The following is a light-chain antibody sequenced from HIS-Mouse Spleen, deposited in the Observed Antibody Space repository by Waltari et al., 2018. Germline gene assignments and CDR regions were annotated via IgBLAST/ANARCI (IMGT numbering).Light chain of an antibody. CDR3: QAWDSITGV. V-gene: IGLV3-1*01. CDR1: KLGDKY. J-gene: IGLJ1*01. CDR2: QDS. Sequence: SYELTQPPSVSVSTGQTASITCSGDKLGDKYACWYQQKPGQSPVLVIYQDSKRPSGIPERFSGSNSGNTATLTISGTQAMDEADYYCQAWDSITGVFGTGTKVTVL.